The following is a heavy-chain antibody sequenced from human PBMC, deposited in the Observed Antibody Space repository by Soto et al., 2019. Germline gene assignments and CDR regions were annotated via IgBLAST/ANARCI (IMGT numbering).Heavy chain of an antibody. Sequence: SVKVSCKASGGTFSSYAISWVRQAPGEGLEWMGGIIPIFGTANYAQKFQGRVTITADESTSTAYMELSSLRSEDTAVYYCARVTGYSSSWDVGYYYYGMDVWGQGTTVTVSS. D-gene: IGHD6-13*01. CDR2: IIPIFGTA. CDR3: ARVTGYSSSWDVGYYYYGMDV. V-gene: IGHV1-69*13. J-gene: IGHJ6*02. CDR1: GGTFSSYA.